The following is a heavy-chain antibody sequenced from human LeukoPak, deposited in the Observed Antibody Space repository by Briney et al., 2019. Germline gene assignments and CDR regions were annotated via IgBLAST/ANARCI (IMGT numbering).Heavy chain of an antibody. D-gene: IGHD3-3*01. CDR2: INSDGSRT. Sequence: GGSLRLSCAASGFTFSSYWMHWVRQAPGKGLVWVSRINSDGSRTSYADSVKGRFTISRDNAKNTLYLQMNSLRDEDTAVYYCARVQSDLLSGYYTDYYYYYMDIWGKGTTVTVSS. CDR1: GFTFSSYW. J-gene: IGHJ6*03. V-gene: IGHV3-74*01. CDR3: ARVQSDLLSGYYTDYYYYYMDI.